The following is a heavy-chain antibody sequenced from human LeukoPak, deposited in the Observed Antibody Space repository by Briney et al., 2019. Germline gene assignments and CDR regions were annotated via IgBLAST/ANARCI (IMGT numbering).Heavy chain of an antibody. CDR3: AKDDGGYY. J-gene: IGHJ4*02. CDR1: GFTFSKTW. CDR2: IKEDGSAE. D-gene: IGHD3-3*01. V-gene: IGHV3-7*04. Sequence: GGSLRLSCAASGFTFSKTWMSWVRQTPEKGLEWVANIKEDGSAEYYVDSVKGRFTISRDNARNSLYLQMNSLRAEDTAIYYCAKDDGGYYWGQGILVTVSS.